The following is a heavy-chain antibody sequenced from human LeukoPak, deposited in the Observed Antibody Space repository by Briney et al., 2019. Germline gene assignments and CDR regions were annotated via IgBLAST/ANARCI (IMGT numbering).Heavy chain of an antibody. Sequence: GASVKVSCKASGGTFSSYAISWVRQAPGQGLEWMGGIIPIFGTANYAQKFQGRVTITVDESTSTAYMELSSLRSEDTAVYYCAIIEGRAVTTVVYWGQGTLVTVSS. CDR1: GGTFSSYA. CDR2: IIPIFGTA. D-gene: IGHD4-11*01. J-gene: IGHJ4*02. CDR3: AIIEGRAVTTVVY. V-gene: IGHV1-69*13.